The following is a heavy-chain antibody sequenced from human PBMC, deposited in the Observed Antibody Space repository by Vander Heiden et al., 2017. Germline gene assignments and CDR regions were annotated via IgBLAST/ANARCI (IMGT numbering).Heavy chain of an antibody. CDR2: ISSSGSYI. CDR1: GFTFSSYT. D-gene: IGHD6-19*01. J-gene: IGHJ4*02. V-gene: IGHV3-21*01. CDR3: AREHSSGWIIYFDY. Sequence: EVQLVESGGGLVKPGGSLRLSCAASGFTFSSYTMNWVRQAPGKGLEWVSSISSSGSYIYYADSVKGRFTISRDNARNSLYLQMNSLRAEDTAVYYCAREHSSGWIIYFDYWGQGTLVTVSS.